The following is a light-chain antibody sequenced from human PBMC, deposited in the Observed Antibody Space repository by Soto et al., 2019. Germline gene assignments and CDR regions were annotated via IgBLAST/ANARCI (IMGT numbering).Light chain of an antibody. CDR1: QDINNY. V-gene: IGKV1-33*01. Sequence: DIQMTQSPSSLSASVGDRVTIICQASQDINNYLNWYQQKPGKAPKLLIYDSSNLEIGVPSRFSGSGYGTRFSFTISSLQPEDIATYYCHQFDNLPFTFGQGTRLEIK. J-gene: IGKJ5*01. CDR2: DSS. CDR3: HQFDNLPFT.